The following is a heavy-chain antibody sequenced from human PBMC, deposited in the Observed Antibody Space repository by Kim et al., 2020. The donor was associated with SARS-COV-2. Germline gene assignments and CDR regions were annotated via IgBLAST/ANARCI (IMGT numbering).Heavy chain of an antibody. CDR3: RIFGVTYDAFDI. CDR2: ISGSGGST. CDR1: GFTFSSYA. D-gene: IGHD3-3*01. V-gene: IGHV3-23*01. J-gene: IGHJ3*02. Sequence: GGSLRLSCAASGFTFSSYAMSWVRQAPGKGLEWVSAISGSGGSTYYADSVKGRFTISRDNSKNTLYLQMNSLRAEDTAVYYCRIFGVTYDAFDIWGQGTMVTVSS.